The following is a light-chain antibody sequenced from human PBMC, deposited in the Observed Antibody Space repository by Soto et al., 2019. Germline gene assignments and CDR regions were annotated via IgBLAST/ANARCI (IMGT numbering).Light chain of an antibody. CDR3: YSSASGNTWV. Sequence: QSALTQPASVSGAPGLWIPISCVGTDNDVGGSDSVSWYQQHPVKAPKLMIFDVLNRPSGVSDRFSGSNSGNTAPPTISRLHADDEADYFCYSSASGNTWVFGTGTKLTVL. CDR2: DVL. V-gene: IGLV2-14*03. J-gene: IGLJ1*01. CDR1: DNDVGGSDS.